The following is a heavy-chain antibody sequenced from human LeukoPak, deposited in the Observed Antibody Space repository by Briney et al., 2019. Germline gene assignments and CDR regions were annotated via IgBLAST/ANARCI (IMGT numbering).Heavy chain of an antibody. J-gene: IGHJ4*02. V-gene: IGHV3-30-3*01. CDR1: GFTFRSYA. CDR2: DGNNN. Sequence: PGRSLRLSCAASGFTFRSYAIHWVHQAPGKGLEWVAVDGNNNYYTDSVKGRFTISRDNSKNTVYLQMNSLRAEDTAMYFCAGEAYSAYDVGFEDWGQGTLVTVSS. CDR3: AGEAYSAYDVGFED. D-gene: IGHD5-12*01.